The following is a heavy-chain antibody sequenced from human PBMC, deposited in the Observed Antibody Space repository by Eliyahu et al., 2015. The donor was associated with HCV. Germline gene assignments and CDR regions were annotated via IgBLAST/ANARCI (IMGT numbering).Heavy chain of an antibody. D-gene: IGHD5-18*01. CDR1: GYTFTSYD. J-gene: IGHJ6*02. CDR3: ARGDFLYSYGTGYYYGMDV. Sequence: QVQLVQSGAEVKKPGASVKVSCKASGYTFTSYDINWVRQATGQGLEWMGWMNPNSGNTGYAQKFQGRVTMTRNTSISTAYMELSSLRSEDTAVYYCARGDFLYSYGTGYYYGMDVWGQGTTVTVSS. V-gene: IGHV1-8*01. CDR2: MNPNSGNT.